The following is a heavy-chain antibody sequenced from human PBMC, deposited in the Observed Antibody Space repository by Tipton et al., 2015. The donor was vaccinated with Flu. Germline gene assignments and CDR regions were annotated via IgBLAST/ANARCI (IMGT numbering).Heavy chain of an antibody. CDR1: GFTFSTYS. D-gene: IGHD2-8*02. CDR3: ARDQVLGGKRGYYYYYAMDV. Sequence: SLRLSCAASGFTFSTYSINWVRQAPGKGLEWVSYISRRSSSIYYADSVKGRFTIARDNAKNALYLQMNSLRDEDTAVYYCARDQVLGGKRGYYYYYAMDVGGRGTTVTVSS. J-gene: IGHJ6*02. V-gene: IGHV3-48*02. CDR2: ISRRSSSI.